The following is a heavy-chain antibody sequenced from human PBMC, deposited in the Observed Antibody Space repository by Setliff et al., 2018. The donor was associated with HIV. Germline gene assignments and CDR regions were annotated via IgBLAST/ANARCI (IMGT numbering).Heavy chain of an antibody. Sequence: ASVKVSCKAFGYTFSTNAIHWVRQAPGQRLEWMGYINAGDDNTRYSEKFQGRVTMRTETSTTTAYMELRSLRSDDTAMYYCARGNGHFDSWGQGSLVTVSS. V-gene: IGHV1-3*01. CDR3: ARGNGHFDS. J-gene: IGHJ4*02. CDR1: GYTFSTNA. CDR2: INAGDDNT. D-gene: IGHD2-8*01.